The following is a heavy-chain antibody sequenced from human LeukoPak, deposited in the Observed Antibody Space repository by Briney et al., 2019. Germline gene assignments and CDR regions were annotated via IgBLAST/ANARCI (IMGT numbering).Heavy chain of an antibody. D-gene: IGHD6-19*01. CDR3: ARGLYSSGWYRDYYGMDV. CDR1: GGSISSSNW. Sequence: PSETLSLTCAVSGGSISSSNWWSWVRQPPGRGLEWIGEIYHSGSTNYNPSLKSRVTISVDKSKNQFSLKLSSVTAADTAVYYCARGLYSSGWYRDYYGMDVWGQGTTVTVSS. V-gene: IGHV4-4*02. CDR2: IYHSGST. J-gene: IGHJ6*02.